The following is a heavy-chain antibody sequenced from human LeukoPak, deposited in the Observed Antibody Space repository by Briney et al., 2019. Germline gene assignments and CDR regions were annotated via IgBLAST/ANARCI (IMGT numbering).Heavy chain of an antibody. CDR2: ISYDGTDK. J-gene: IGHJ3*02. D-gene: IGHD1-26*01. CDR1: GFTFSSYS. CDR3: ARGSFGAGVGATMDDACDI. V-gene: IGHV3-30*03. Sequence: GGSLRLSCAASGFTFSSYSMNWVRQAPGKGLEWVAVISYDGTDKYYADSVKGRLTMSRDNSKNTLYVQMNSLRAEDTAVYYCARGSFGAGVGATMDDACDIWGQGTMVTVTS.